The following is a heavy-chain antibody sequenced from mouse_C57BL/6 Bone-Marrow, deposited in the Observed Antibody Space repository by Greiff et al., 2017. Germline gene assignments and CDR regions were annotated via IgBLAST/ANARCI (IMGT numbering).Heavy chain of an antibody. D-gene: IGHD2-4*01. Sequence: QVQLQQPGAELVKPGASVKMSCKASGYTFTSYWITWVKQRPGQGLEWIGVIYPGSGSTNYNEKFKSKATLTVDTSSSTAYMQLSSLTSEDSAVYYCARDGYDYDDYYAMDYGGQGTSVTVSS. V-gene: IGHV1-55*01. CDR1: GYTFTSYW. CDR3: ARDGYDYDDYYAMDY. CDR2: IYPGSGST. J-gene: IGHJ4*01.